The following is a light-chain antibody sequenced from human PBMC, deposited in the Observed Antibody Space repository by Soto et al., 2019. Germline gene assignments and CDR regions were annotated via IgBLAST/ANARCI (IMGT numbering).Light chain of an antibody. J-gene: IGKJ5*01. CDR1: QSIRSS. V-gene: IGKV1-39*01. Sequence: DIQMTQSPSSLSASVGDRVTITCRTSQSIRSSLNWYQQKPGKAPNLLIHATSNLQIGVPSRFSGSGSGAEFTLTISSLEPEDFGTYYCQQSYKMPSFGQGTRLEIK. CDR3: QQSYKMPS. CDR2: ATS.